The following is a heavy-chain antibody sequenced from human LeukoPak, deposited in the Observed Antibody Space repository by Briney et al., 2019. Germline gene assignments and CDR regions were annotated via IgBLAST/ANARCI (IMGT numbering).Heavy chain of an antibody. J-gene: IGHJ4*02. CDR2: VSGSGDTT. CDR3: SKGNIAASATSLHFDY. CDR1: GFTFSNYA. D-gene: IGHD6-6*01. V-gene: IGHV3-23*01. Sequence: GASLRLSCAASGFTFSNYAMSWVRQPPGEGLEWVSGVSGSGDTTYYADSVKGRFTISRDNSKNTLYLQMSSLRAEDTALYYCSKGNIAASATSLHFDYWGQGTLVTVSS.